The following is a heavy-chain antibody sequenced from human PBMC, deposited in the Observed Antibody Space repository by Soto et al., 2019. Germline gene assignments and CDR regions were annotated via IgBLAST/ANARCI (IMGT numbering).Heavy chain of an antibody. V-gene: IGHV3-72*01. CDR3: ARGVVSTGYFDY. D-gene: IGHD5-12*01. J-gene: IGHJ4*02. CDR1: GFTFSDHY. CDR2: SRAKVHRHTT. Sequence: EVQLAESGGGLVQPGGSLRLSCAASGFTFSDHYMDWVRQAPGKGLEWVGRSRAKVHRHTTEYAASVKGRFTISRGDSENSLYLQMNSLKTEDTAVYYCARGVVSTGYFDYWGQGTLVTVSS.